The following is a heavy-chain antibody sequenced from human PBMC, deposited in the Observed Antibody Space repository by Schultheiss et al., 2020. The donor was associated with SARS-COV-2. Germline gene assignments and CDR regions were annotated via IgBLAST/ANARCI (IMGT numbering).Heavy chain of an antibody. CDR1: GFTFSSYA. Sequence: GGSLRLSCAASGFTFSSYAMSWVRQAPGKGLEWVSAISGSGGSTYYADSVKGRFTISRDNSKNTLYLQMNSLRAEDTAVYYCAKGGQLLFWYNWFDPWGHGTLVTVSS. CDR2: ISGSGGST. V-gene: IGHV3-23*01. CDR3: AKGGQLLFWYNWFDP. J-gene: IGHJ5*02. D-gene: IGHD2-2*01.